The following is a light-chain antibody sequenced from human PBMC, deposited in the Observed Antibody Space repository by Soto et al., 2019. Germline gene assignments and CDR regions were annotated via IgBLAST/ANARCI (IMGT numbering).Light chain of an antibody. CDR2: GAS. CDR3: QKYNNWPGT. J-gene: IGKJ1*01. V-gene: IGKV3-15*01. CDR1: QSISSD. Sequence: DTVITQSPSTLFVSPLGRGNLSWSASQSISSDLACYQQKPGQFPRLLIYGASIRATGIPARFSGSGSGTEFTLTIGSLQSEDCALYYCQKYNNWPGTFGKG.